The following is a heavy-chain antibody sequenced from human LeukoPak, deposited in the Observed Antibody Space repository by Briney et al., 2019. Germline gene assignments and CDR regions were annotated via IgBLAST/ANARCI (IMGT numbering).Heavy chain of an antibody. CDR2: IYYSGST. CDR3: ARGMVRGVRYYYYGMDV. CDR1: GGSISSGGYY. D-gene: IGHD3-10*01. V-gene: IGHV4-31*03. J-gene: IGHJ6*04. Sequence: SETLSLTCTVSGGSISSGGYYWSWIRQHPGKGLEWLGYIYYSGSTYYNPSLKSRATISVDTSKNQFSLKLSSVTAAATAVYYCARGMVRGVRYYYYGMDVWGKGTTVTVSS.